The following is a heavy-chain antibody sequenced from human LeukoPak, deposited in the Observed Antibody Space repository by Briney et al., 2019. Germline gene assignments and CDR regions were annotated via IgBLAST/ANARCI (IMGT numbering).Heavy chain of an antibody. CDR1: GASISSTSYY. D-gene: IGHD6-13*01. CDR3: ARGAYSSSWYNRFLDY. V-gene: IGHV4-39*01. CDR2: INNSGST. Sequence: SETLSLTCTVSGASISSTSYYWAWIRQPTGRGLEWIGNINNSGSTYYNPSLKSRVTMSVDTSKNQFSLKLSSVTAADTAVYYCARGAYSSSWYNRFLDYWGQGTLVTVSS. J-gene: IGHJ4*02.